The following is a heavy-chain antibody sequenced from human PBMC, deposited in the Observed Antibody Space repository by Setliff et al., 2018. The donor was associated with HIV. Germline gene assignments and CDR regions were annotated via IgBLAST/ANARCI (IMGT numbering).Heavy chain of an antibody. J-gene: IGHJ1*01. CDR2: IKGDGSDQ. CDR1: GFIFGDYW. CDR3: ADTLGYCSGDSCYGYFPH. V-gene: IGHV3-7*03. D-gene: IGHD2-15*01. Sequence: GGSLRLSCAASGFIFGDYWMNWLRQAPGKGLEWVANIKGDGSDQYYMDSVRGRFIISRDNAKKSVYLQMSSLRAEDTAVYYCADTLGYCSGDSCYGYFPHWGQGTLVTVSS.